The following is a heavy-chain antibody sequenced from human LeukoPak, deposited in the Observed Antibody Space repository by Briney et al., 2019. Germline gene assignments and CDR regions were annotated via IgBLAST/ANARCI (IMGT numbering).Heavy chain of an antibody. CDR2: ISWNSGSI. CDR3: AELGITMIGGV. Sequence: GGSLRLSCAASGFIFDDYAMHWVRQAPGKGLEWVSGISWNSGSIGYGDSVKGRFTISRDNAKNSLYLQMNSLRAEDTAVYYCAELGITMIGGVWGKGTTVTISS. D-gene: IGHD3-10*02. CDR1: GFIFDDYA. J-gene: IGHJ6*04. V-gene: IGHV3-9*01.